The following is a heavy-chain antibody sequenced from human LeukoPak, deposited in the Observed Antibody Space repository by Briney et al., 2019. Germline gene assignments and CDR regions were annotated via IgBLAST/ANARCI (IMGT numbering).Heavy chain of an antibody. CDR3: ARDLLNYYGSGSYQFDY. V-gene: IGHV3-7*01. CDR2: IKQDGSEK. D-gene: IGHD3-10*01. J-gene: IGHJ4*02. Sequence: PGGSLRLSCAASGFTFSSYWMSWVRQAPGKGLEWVANIKQDGSEKYYVDSVKGRFTNSRDNAKNSLYLQMNSLRAEDTAVYYCARDLLNYYGSGSYQFDYWGQGTLVTVSS. CDR1: GFTFSSYW.